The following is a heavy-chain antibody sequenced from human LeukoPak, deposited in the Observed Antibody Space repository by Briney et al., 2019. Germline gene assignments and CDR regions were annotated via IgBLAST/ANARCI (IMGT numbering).Heavy chain of an antibody. V-gene: IGHV3-23*01. J-gene: IGHJ4*02. CDR2: ISGSGGTT. CDR1: GSTFNNFP. D-gene: IGHD3-22*01. Sequence: GGSLRLSCAASGSTFNNFPMSWVRQVPGKGLEWVSSISGSGGTTYYAGSVRGRFTVSRDNAKKTLFLQMRSLRAEDTALYYCAKDGYFHDSSGYSYFDYWGQGILVSVSS. CDR3: AKDGYFHDSSGYSYFDY.